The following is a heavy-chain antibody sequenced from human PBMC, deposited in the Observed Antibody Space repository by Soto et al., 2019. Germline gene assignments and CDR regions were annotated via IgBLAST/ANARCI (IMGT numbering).Heavy chain of an antibody. J-gene: IGHJ4*02. CDR2: IIVGLGIA. Sequence: SVKVSCKASGFTFTSSAVQWVRQAPGQGLEWMGRIIVGLGIANYAQKFQGRVTITTDKSTSTAYMELSSLRSEDTAVYYCARANGSSSSYNFDYWGQGTLVTVSS. D-gene: IGHD6-13*01. CDR3: ARANGSSSSYNFDY. CDR1: GFTFTSSA. V-gene: IGHV1-69*04.